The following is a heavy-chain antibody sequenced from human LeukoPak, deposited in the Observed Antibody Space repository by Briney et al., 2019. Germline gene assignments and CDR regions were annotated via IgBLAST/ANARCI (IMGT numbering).Heavy chain of an antibody. J-gene: IGHJ3*01. V-gene: IGHV3-30-3*01. CDR2: ISNDGSDE. CDR1: GFTFNMHA. D-gene: IGHD2/OR15-2a*01. Sequence: PGGSLRLSCAASGFTFNMHAMHWVRQAPGKGLEWVAVISNDGSDEYYADSVRGRFPVSRDNFKTTVYLQMDSLRPEDTAVYYCAKARHCTTATCASAAFDAWGQGTMVTVSS. CDR3: AKARHCTTATCASAAFDA.